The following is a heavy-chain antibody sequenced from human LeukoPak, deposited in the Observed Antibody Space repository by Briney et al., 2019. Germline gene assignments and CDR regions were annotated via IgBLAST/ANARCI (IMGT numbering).Heavy chain of an antibody. CDR2: IYHSGST. Sequence: PSETLSLTCAVSGSSISSSNWWSWVRQPPGKGLEWIGEIYHSGSTNYNPSLKSRVTISVDKSKNQFSLKLSSVTAADTAVYYCAREQGHYSYGSPDVYWYFDLWGRGTLVTVSS. CDR1: GSSISSSNW. D-gene: IGHD5-18*01. V-gene: IGHV4-4*02. CDR3: AREQGHYSYGSPDVYWYFDL. J-gene: IGHJ2*01.